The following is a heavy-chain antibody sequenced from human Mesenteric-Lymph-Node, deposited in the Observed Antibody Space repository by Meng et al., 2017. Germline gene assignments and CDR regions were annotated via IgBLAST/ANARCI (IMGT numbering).Heavy chain of an antibody. V-gene: IGHV4-59*01. CDR1: DGSISSYY. CDR2: IYYSGST. D-gene: IGHD6-19*01. J-gene: IGHJ4*02. Sequence: SKTLSLTCTVSDGSISSYYWSWIRQPPGKGLEWIGYIYYSGSTNYNPSLKSRVTISVDTSKNQFSLKLSSVTAADTAVYYCARYIAVAPPRGFDYWGQGTLVTVSS. CDR3: ARYIAVAPPRGFDY.